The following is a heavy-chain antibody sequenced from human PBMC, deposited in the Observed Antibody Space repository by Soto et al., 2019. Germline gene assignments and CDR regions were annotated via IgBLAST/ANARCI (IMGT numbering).Heavy chain of an antibody. Sequence: QVQLVQSGGEVQKPGASVKVSCKASGYTLTNYGISWVRQAPGQGPEWMGWINVYNGNTKYAQKVQGRGTMTTDTSTSTAYMELRSLRADDTAVYYCARGVGSGSYYNQYNWFDPWGQGTLVTVSS. CDR1: GYTLTNYG. D-gene: IGHD3-10*01. J-gene: IGHJ5*02. CDR2: INVYNGNT. V-gene: IGHV1-18*01. CDR3: ARGVGSGSYYNQYNWFDP.